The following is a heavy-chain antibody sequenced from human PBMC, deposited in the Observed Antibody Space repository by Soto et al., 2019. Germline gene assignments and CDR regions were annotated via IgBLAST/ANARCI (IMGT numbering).Heavy chain of an antibody. D-gene: IGHD4-17*01. CDR3: ARVSDYGDYVFPIDY. CDR1: GGSISSYY. V-gene: IGHV4-59*01. CDR2: IYYSGST. J-gene: IGHJ4*02. Sequence: SETLSLTCTVSGGSISSYYWSWIRQPPGKGLEWIGYIYYSGSTNYNPSLKSRVTISVDTSKNQFSLKLSSVTAADTAVYYCARVSDYGDYVFPIDYWGQGTLVTVSS.